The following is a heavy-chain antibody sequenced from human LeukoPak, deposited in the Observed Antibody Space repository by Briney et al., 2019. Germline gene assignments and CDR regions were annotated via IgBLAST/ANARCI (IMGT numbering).Heavy chain of an antibody. Sequence: GGSLRLSCAASGFSFSTYAMSWVRQAPGKGLEYVAAISSNGSNTYYPNSVKGRFTISRDNSKNTLFLQMGSLRLEDMAVYYCARRDTSGYFSDYWGQGTLVTVSS. V-gene: IGHV3-64*01. CDR1: GFSFSTYA. J-gene: IGHJ4*02. D-gene: IGHD6-19*01. CDR3: ARRDTSGYFSDY. CDR2: ISSNGSNT.